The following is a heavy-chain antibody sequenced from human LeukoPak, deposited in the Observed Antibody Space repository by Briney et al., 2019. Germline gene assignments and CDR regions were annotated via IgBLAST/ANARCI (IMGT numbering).Heavy chain of an antibody. V-gene: IGHV3-43*01. D-gene: IGHD6-13*01. CDR3: AKGSGIAAADNWFDP. Sequence: GGSLRLSCGASGITFSSYSMNWVRQAPGKGLEWVSLISWDGGSTYYADSVKGRFTISRDNSKNSLYLQMNSLRTEDTALFYCAKGSGIAAADNWFDPWGQGTLVTVSS. CDR2: ISWDGGST. J-gene: IGHJ5*02. CDR1: GITFSSYS.